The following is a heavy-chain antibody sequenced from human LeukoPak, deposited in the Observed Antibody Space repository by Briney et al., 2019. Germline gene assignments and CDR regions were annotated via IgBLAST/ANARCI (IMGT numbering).Heavy chain of an antibody. J-gene: IGHJ4*02. CDR1: GYTFTSYH. CDR3: ARGLGMLDSFDY. CDR2: INPSGGST. V-gene: IGHV1-46*01. D-gene: IGHD2-8*01. Sequence: GASVKVSCKGSGYTFTSYHVHWVRQAPGQGLEWMGIINPSGGSTSHAQKFQGRVTMTRDTSTSTVYMELSSLRSEDTAVYYCARGLGMLDSFDYWGQGTLVTVSS.